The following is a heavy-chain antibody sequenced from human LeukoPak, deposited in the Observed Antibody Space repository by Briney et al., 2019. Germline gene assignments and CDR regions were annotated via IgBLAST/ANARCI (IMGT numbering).Heavy chain of an antibody. CDR3: ARVPEGSSSEWFDP. V-gene: IGHV3-11*06. CDR2: ISSSSSYI. D-gene: IGHD6-6*01. J-gene: IGHJ5*02. CDR1: GFTFSDYY. Sequence: VKPGGSLRLSCAASGFTFSDYYMSWIRQAPGKALEWVSYISSSSSYIYYADSVKGRFTISRDNAKNSLYLQMNSLRAEDTAVYYCARVPEGSSSEWFDPWGQGTLVTVSS.